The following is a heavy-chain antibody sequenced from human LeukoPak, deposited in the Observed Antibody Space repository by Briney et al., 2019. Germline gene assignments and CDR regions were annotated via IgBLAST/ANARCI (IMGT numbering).Heavy chain of an antibody. CDR2: IYYSGST. V-gene: IGHV4-34*01. J-gene: IGHJ4*02. D-gene: IGHD5-24*01. CDR3: ARLIDGYNWIFFDH. Sequence: SETLSLTCAVYGGSFSGYYWSWIRQPPGKGLEWIGSIYYSGSTYYNPSLKSRVTISVDTSKNQFSLKLSSVTAADTAVYYCARLIDGYNWIFFDHWGQGTLVTVSS. CDR1: GGSFSGYY.